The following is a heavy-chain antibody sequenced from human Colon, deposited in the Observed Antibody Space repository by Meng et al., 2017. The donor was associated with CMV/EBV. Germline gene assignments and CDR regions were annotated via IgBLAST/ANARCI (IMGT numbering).Heavy chain of an antibody. J-gene: IGHJ6*02. CDR2: VYFSGRT. CDR1: GFTFDDSA. CDR3: ARSNYSLFDGGRPYYYYGMDV. Sequence: ESLKISCTVSGFTFDDSAMSWVRQAPGKGLEWLGYVYFSGRTIYNPSLRGRVSMSLDVPENQVSLNLTSVTAADSAVYFCARSNYSLFDGGRPYYYYGMDVWGPGTTVTVSS. D-gene: IGHD5-18*01. V-gene: IGHV4-59*01.